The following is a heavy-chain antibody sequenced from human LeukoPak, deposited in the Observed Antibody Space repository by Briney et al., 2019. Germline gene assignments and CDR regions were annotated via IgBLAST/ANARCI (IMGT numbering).Heavy chain of an antibody. CDR3: ARDLDGMDV. J-gene: IGHJ6*02. Sequence: SWVRQPPGKGLEWIGYIYYSGSTYYNPSLKSRVTISVDTSKNQFSLKLSSVTAADTAVYYCARDLDGMDVWGQGTTVTVSS. CDR2: IYYSGST. V-gene: IGHV4-30-4*08.